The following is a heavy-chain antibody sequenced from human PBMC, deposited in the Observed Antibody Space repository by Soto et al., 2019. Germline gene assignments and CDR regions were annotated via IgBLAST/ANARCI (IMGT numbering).Heavy chain of an antibody. V-gene: IGHV1-46*01. CDR3: ARGLYTDTYYFDY. CDR1: GYTFSSYY. Sequence: ASLKVSCKASGYTFSSYYMHWVRQAPGQGLEWMGIINPSGGSTSYAQRFQGRVTMTRDTSTSTVYMELSSLTSEDTAVYYCARGLYTDTYYFDYSGPGASVTIYS. CDR2: INPSGGST. J-gene: IGHJ4*02. D-gene: IGHD2-2*02.